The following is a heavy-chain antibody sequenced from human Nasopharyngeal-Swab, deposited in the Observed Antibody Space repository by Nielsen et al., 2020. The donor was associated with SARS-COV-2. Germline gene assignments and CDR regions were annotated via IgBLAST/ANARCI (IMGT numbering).Heavy chain of an antibody. CDR1: GYTFADYN. CDR2: INPNSGDT. V-gene: IGHV1-2*02. J-gene: IGHJ4*02. Sequence: ASVKVSCKASGYTFADYNMHWVRQAPGQGLEWMGWINPNSGDTKYAQNFQGRVTITRDTSISTAYMDLSRLRSDDTAMYYCARVPGHPSFWGQGTLVTVSS. CDR3: ARVPGHPSF.